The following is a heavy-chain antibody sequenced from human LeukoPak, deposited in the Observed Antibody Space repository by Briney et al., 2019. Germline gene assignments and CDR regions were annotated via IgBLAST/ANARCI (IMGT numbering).Heavy chain of an antibody. CDR2: INPNSGGT. D-gene: IGHD1-7*01. CDR1: GYTFTGYY. Sequence: ASVKVSCKASGYTFTGYYMHWVRQAPGQGLEWMGWINPNSGGTNYAQKSQGRVTMTRDTSISTAYMELSRLRSDDTAVYYCAREGITGTTRYYYYYYMDVWGKGTTVTVSS. J-gene: IGHJ6*03. V-gene: IGHV1-2*02. CDR3: AREGITGTTRYYYYYYMDV.